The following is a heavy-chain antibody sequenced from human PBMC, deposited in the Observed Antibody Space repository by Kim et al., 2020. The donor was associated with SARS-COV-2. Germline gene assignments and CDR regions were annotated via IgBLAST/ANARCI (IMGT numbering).Heavy chain of an antibody. D-gene: IGHD3-22*01. CDR1: GYAFTNYY. J-gene: IGHJ4*02. Sequence: ASVKVSCKTSGYAFTNYYIHWVRQAPGQGLEWVGIIDPSGGYTKYAQKFQGRVTMTSDTSTTTVHMEVNSLRSEDTALYYFARGGNYCENYWGQGTLVTVSA. CDR3: ARGGNYCENY. CDR2: IDPSGGYT. V-gene: IGHV1-46*01.